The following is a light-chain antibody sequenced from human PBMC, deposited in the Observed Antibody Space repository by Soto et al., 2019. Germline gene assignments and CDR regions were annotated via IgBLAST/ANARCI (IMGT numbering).Light chain of an antibody. V-gene: IGKV1-39*01. Sequence: DIQMTQSPSSLSASVGDRVTITCRASQSISSYLNWYQQKPGKAPKLLIYAASSLQSGVPSRFSGSGFGTDFTLTISSLQPEDFATYFCQQGDSFPITFGQGTRLEIK. CDR2: AAS. CDR1: QSISSY. CDR3: QQGDSFPIT. J-gene: IGKJ5*01.